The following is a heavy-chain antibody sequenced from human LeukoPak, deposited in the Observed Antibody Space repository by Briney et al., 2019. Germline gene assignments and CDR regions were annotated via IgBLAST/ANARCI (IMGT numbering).Heavy chain of an antibody. Sequence: PGGSLRLSCAASGFTFSSYGMHWVRQAPGKGLEWVAFIRYDGSNKYYADSVKGRFTISRDNSKNTLYLQMNSLRAEDTAVYYCARDYRAPNYYYYYYMDVWGKGTTVTVSS. CDR2: IRYDGSNK. D-gene: IGHD4-11*01. CDR1: GFTFSSYG. CDR3: ARDYRAPNYYYYYYMDV. V-gene: IGHV3-30*02. J-gene: IGHJ6*03.